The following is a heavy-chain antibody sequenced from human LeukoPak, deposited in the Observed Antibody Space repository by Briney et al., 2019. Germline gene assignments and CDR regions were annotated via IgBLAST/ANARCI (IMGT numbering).Heavy chain of an antibody. J-gene: IGHJ5*02. CDR3: ASGEPAGGSYNWFAP. D-gene: IGHD1-26*01. V-gene: IGHV4-34*01. Sequence: SETLSLTCAVYGGSFSGYYWSWIRQPPGKGLELIGESNHSGSTNYNPSLKSRGNISVDTSKNQFSLKLSSVTAADTAVYYCASGEPAGGSYNWFAPWGQGTLVTVYS. CDR2: SNHSGST. CDR1: GGSFSGYY.